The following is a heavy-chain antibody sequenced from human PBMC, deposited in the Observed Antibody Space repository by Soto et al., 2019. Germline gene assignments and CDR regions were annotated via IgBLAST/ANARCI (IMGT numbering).Heavy chain of an antibody. J-gene: IGHJ6*02. V-gene: IGHV4-31*03. CDR1: GGSISSGGYY. D-gene: IGHD5-18*01. CDR3: ATHSDYVDTAMDV. CDR2: IYSSGST. Sequence: SETLSLTCTVSGGSISSGGYYWSWIRQHPGKGLEWIGNIYSSGSTNYNPSLKSRVTISVDTSKNQFSLRLSSVTAADTAVYYCATHSDYVDTAMDVWGQGTTVTVS.